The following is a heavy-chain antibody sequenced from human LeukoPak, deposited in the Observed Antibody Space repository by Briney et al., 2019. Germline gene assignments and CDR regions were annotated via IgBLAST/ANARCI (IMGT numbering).Heavy chain of an antibody. Sequence: PGGSLRLSCTASGFTFSSYAMYWVRQAPGKGLEYVSAISYNGVSTYHANSVKGRFTISRDNSKNTLYLQMNSLRAEDTAVYYCARDLAYSGYDYFDYWGQGTLVTVSS. CDR1: GFTFSSYA. J-gene: IGHJ4*02. D-gene: IGHD5-12*01. CDR2: ISYNGVST. V-gene: IGHV3-64*01. CDR3: ARDLAYSGYDYFDY.